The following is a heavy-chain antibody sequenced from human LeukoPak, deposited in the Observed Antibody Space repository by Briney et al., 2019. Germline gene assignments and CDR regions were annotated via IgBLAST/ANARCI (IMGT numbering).Heavy chain of an antibody. V-gene: IGHV1-8*01. CDR3: ARGNTPGVDYYYGMDV. CDR1: GCTFTSYD. Sequence: ASVKISCKASGCTFTSYDINWVRQATGQGLEWMGWMNPNSGNTGYAQKFQGRVTMTRNTSISTAYMELSSLRSEDTAVYYCARGNTPGVDYYYGMDVWGQGTTVTVSS. CDR2: MNPNSGNT. J-gene: IGHJ6*02. D-gene: IGHD2-15*01.